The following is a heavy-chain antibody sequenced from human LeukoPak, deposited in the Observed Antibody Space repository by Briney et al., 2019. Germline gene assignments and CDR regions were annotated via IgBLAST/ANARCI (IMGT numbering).Heavy chain of an antibody. Sequence: SQTLSLTCTVSGGSISSGSYYWSWIRQPAGKGLEWIGRIYTSGSTNYNPSLKSRVTISVDTSKNQFSLKLSSVTAADTAVYYCAREHLGYSSKTRASGWFDPWGQGTLVTVSS. CDR3: AREHLGYSSKTRASGWFDP. CDR2: IYTSGST. D-gene: IGHD6-13*01. J-gene: IGHJ5*02. CDR1: GGSISSGSYY. V-gene: IGHV4-61*02.